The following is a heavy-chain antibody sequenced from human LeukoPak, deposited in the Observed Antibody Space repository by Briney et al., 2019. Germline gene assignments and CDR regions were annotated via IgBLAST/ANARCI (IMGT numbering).Heavy chain of an antibody. CDR1: GFTFSTYW. J-gene: IGHJ4*02. CDR2: INSDGSST. D-gene: IGHD3-10*01. Sequence: GGSLRLSCAASGFTFSTYWMHWVRQAPGKGLVWVSRINSDGSSTYYADSVKGRFTISRDNSKNTLYLQMNSLGAEDTAVYYCARRWHYDSGDYWGQGTLVTVSS. V-gene: IGHV3-74*01. CDR3: ARRWHYDSGDY.